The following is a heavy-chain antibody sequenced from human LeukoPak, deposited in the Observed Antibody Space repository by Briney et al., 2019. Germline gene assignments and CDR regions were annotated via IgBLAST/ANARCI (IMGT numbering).Heavy chain of an antibody. CDR3: ATYFYGEYGSYYFDY. D-gene: IGHD4-17*01. Sequence: PGGSLRLSCAASGFTFNNYAMSWVRQPPGKGLEWIGEIYHSGTTNYNPSLQSRVTMSVDKSKNQFSLKLSSVTAADTAVYYCATYFYGEYGSYYFDYWGQGTLVTVSS. J-gene: IGHJ4*02. CDR2: IYHSGTT. V-gene: IGHV4-4*02. CDR1: GFTFNNYAM.